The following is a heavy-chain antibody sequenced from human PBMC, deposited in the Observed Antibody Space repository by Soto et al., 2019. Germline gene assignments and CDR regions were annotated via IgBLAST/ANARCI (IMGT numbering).Heavy chain of an antibody. J-gene: IGHJ4*02. V-gene: IGHV3-53*01. CDR2: MYSDGRT. Sequence: EVQLVESGGGLIQPGGSLRLSCATSGFVVSRYYMHWVRQAPGKGLEWVAVMYSDGRTYYAESVKGRFTISRDNSKTTAFIHMKSLTAEDTAVHYCASSPDCGTECNSGYRDFWGQGSLVTVSS. CDR3: ASSPDCGTECNSGYRDF. D-gene: IGHD1-7*01. CDR1: GFVVSRYY.